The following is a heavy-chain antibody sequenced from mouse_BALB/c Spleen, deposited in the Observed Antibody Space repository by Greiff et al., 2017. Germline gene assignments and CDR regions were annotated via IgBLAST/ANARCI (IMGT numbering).Heavy chain of an antibody. V-gene: IGHV5-6-5*01. D-gene: IGHD3-2*02. CDR2: ISSGGST. Sequence: EVKLEESGGGLVKPGGSLKLSCAASGFTFSSYAMSWVRQTPEKRLEWVASISSGGSTYYPDSVKGRFTISRDNARNILYLQMSSLRSEDTAMYYCAREGTGYGPFDYWGQGTTLTVSS. J-gene: IGHJ2*01. CDR3: AREGTGYGPFDY. CDR1: GFTFSSYA.